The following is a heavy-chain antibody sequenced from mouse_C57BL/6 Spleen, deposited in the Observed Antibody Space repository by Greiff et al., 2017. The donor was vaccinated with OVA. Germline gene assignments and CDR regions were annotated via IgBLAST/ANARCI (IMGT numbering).Heavy chain of an antibody. CDR3: ARNGDSSGYSLFAY. CDR1: GYTFTSYW. J-gene: IGHJ3*01. D-gene: IGHD3-2*02. V-gene: IGHV1-64*01. Sequence: QVQLQQPGAERVKPGASVKLSCKASGYTFTSYWMHWVKQRPGQGLEWIGMIHPNSGSTNYNEKFKSKATLTVDKSSSTAYMQLSSLTSEDSAVYYCARNGDSSGYSLFAYWGQGTLVTVSA. CDR2: IHPNSGST.